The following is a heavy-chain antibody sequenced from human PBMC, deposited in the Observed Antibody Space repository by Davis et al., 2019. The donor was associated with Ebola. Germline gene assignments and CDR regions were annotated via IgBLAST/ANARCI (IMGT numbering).Heavy chain of an antibody. D-gene: IGHD4-17*01. J-gene: IGHJ4*02. CDR3: ARAYTVTTFFFDY. V-gene: IGHV4-4*02. CDR2: IYHSGST. CDR1: GGSISSSNW. Sequence: SETLSLTCAVSGGSISSSNWWSWVRQPPGKGLEWIGEIYHSGSTNCNPSLKSRVTISVDTSKNQFSLKLSSVTAADTAVYYCARAYTVTTFFFDYWGQGTLVTVSS.